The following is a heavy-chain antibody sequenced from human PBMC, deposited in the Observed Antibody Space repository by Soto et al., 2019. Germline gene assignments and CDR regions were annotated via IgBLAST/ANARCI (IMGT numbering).Heavy chain of an antibody. V-gene: IGHV3-48*01. D-gene: IGHD3-9*01. J-gene: IGHJ4*02. CDR2: ISSSSSTI. CDR3: ARENSLLVTVIPYFDC. CDR1: GFTFSSYS. Sequence: GGSLRLSCAASGFTFSSYSMNWVRQAPGKGLEWVSYISSSSSTIYYADSVKGRFTISRDNAKNSLYLQMNSLRAEDTAVYYCARENSLLVTVIPYFDCWGQGTLVTVSS.